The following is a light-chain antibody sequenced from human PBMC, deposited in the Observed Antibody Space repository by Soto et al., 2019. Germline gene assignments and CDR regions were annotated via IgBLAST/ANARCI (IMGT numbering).Light chain of an antibody. V-gene: IGKV3-15*01. CDR1: QSVNNN. Sequence: EIVMTQSPATLSVSPGERATLSCRASQSVNNNLAWYQQKPGQAPRLLIYGASTRATGFPARFSGSGSGTEFTLTISSLQSEDFAVYYCQQYHNWPPITFGQGTRLEIK. CDR3: QQYHNWPPIT. CDR2: GAS. J-gene: IGKJ5*01.